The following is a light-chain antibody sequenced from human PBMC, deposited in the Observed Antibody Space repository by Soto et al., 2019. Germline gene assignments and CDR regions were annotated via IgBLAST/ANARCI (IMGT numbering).Light chain of an antibody. Sequence: DSQMTQFPSSLSASIGDRVTVSCRASQSLYNYLNWYQQQPGKAPRLLIYEASSLQSDVPSRFSGSGSGTDFNLTISSLQPEDFATYYCQQSYSVLFTFGQGTKVDIK. V-gene: IGKV1-39*01. CDR2: EAS. J-gene: IGKJ2*01. CDR3: QQSYSVLFT. CDR1: QSLYNY.